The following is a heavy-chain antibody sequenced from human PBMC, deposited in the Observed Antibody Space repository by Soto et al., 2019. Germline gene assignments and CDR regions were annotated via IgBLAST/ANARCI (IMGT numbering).Heavy chain of an antibody. V-gene: IGHV3-49*04. D-gene: IGHD3-22*01. CDR1: GFTFGDYD. Sequence: PGGSLRLSCTASGFTFGDYDMSWVRQAPGKGLEWVGFIRSKAYGGTTEYAASVKGRFTISRDDSKNIAYLHMNSLKTEDTAVYYCTRDDYYFYTGGYYSRFDPWGQGT. CDR2: IRSKAYGGTT. J-gene: IGHJ5*02. CDR3: TRDDYYFYTGGYYSRFDP.